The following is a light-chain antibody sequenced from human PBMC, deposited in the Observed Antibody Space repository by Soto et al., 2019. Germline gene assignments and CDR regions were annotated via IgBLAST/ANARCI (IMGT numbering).Light chain of an antibody. CDR1: ESINRN. CDR2: GAS. V-gene: IGKV3-15*01. J-gene: IGKJ1*01. CDR3: QQCHNWPRT. Sequence: EIVMTQSPATLSVPPGERVTLSCRASESINRNLVWYQKRPGQAPRLVIYGASTRATGIPARFSGSGSGTDFTLTISSLQSEDLAVYYCQQCHNWPRTFGQGTKVEIK.